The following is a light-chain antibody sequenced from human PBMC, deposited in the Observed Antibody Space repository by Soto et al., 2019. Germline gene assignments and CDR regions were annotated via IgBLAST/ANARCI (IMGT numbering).Light chain of an antibody. V-gene: IGLV1-44*01. CDR3: AAWDDSLNGPV. CDR2: SSN. CDR1: SSNIGSDT. J-gene: IGLJ2*01. Sequence: QSVLTQPPSASGTPGQRVTIFCSGSSSNIGSDTGNWYQQLPGTAPKLLIYSSNQRPSGVPDRFSGSKSGTSASLAISGLQSEDEANYYCAAWDDSLNGPVFGGGTKLTVL.